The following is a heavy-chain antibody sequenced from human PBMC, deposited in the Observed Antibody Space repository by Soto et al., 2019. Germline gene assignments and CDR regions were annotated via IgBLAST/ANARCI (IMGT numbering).Heavy chain of an antibody. CDR3: ARQDPRDLGVGTMGGNYYGMDV. Sequence: GESLKISCKGSGYSFTSYWIGWVRQMPGKGLEWMGIIYPGDSDTRYSPSFQGQVTISADKSISTAYLQWSSLKASDTAMYYCARQDPRDLGVGTMGGNYYGMDVWGQGTTVTVSS. J-gene: IGHJ6*02. D-gene: IGHD5-12*01. V-gene: IGHV5-51*01. CDR2: IYPGDSDT. CDR1: GYSFTSYW.